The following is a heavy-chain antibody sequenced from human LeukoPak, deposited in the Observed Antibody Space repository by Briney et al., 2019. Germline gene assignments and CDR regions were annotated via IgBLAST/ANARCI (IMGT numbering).Heavy chain of an antibody. D-gene: IGHD5-18*01. CDR2: IYSGGST. CDR1: GFTVSSNY. Sequence: GGSLRLSCAASGFTVSSNYMSWVRQAPGKGLEWVSVIYSGGSTYHADSVKGRFTISRDNSKNTLYLQMNSLRAEDTAVYYCARWDSYGVNFDYWGQGPWSPSPQ. J-gene: IGHJ4*02. CDR3: ARWDSYGVNFDY. V-gene: IGHV3-66*01.